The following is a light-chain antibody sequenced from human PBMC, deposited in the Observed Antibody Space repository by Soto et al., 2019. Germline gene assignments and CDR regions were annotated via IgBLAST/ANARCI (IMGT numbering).Light chain of an antibody. V-gene: IGLV2-11*01. CDR1: SSDVGGYNY. Sequence: QSVLTQPRSVSGSPGQSVTISCTGTSSDVGGYNYVSWYQQHPDKAPKLMIYDVGKRPSGVPDRFSGSKSGNTASLTISGLQAEDEADYYCCSYAGSYTYVFGTGTKLTVL. CDR2: DVG. J-gene: IGLJ1*01. CDR3: CSYAGSYTYV.